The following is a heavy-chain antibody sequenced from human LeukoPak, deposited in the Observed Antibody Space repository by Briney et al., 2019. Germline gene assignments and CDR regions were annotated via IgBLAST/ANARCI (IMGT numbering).Heavy chain of an antibody. J-gene: IGHJ4*02. CDR2: ISGSGGST. D-gene: IGHD3-22*01. Sequence: GGSLRLSCAASGFTFSSYAMSWVRQAPGKGLEWVSAISGSGGSTYYADSVKGRFTISRDNSKNTLYLQMNSLRAEDTAVYYCATPGGKTMIVVAPIDYWGQGTLVTVSS. CDR3: ATPGGKTMIVVAPIDY. V-gene: IGHV3-23*01. CDR1: GFTFSSYA.